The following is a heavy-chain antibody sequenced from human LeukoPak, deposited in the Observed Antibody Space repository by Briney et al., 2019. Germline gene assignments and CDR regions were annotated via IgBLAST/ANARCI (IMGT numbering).Heavy chain of an antibody. CDR2: ISYDGSNK. V-gene: IGHV3-30*18. Sequence: GGSLRLSCAASGFTFSSYGMRWVRQAPGKGLEWVAVISYDGSNKYYADSVKGRFTISRDNSKNTLYLQMNSLRAEDTAVYYCAKGGNYYYYYYMDVWGKGTTVTVSS. CDR1: GFTFSSYG. D-gene: IGHD1-1*01. CDR3: AKGGNYYYYYYMDV. J-gene: IGHJ6*03.